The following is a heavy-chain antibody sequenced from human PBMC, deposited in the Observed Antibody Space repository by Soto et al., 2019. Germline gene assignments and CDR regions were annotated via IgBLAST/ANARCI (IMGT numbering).Heavy chain of an antibody. CDR3: ARDQAAYYDFWSGYPANYYYGMDV. J-gene: IGHJ6*02. Sequence: QSGGSLRLSCAASGFTFSSYAMHWVRQAPGKGLEWVAVISYDGSNKYYADSVKGRFTISRDNSKNTLYLQMNSLRAEDTAVYYCARDQAAYYDFWSGYPANYYYGMDVWGQGTTVTVSS. V-gene: IGHV3-30-3*01. CDR2: ISYDGSNK. D-gene: IGHD3-3*01. CDR1: GFTFSSYA.